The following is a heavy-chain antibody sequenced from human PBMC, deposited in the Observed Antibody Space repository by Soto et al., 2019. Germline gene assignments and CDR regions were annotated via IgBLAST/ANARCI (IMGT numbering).Heavy chain of an antibody. CDR3: ARRRSSPYYYYGMDV. Sequence: SETLSLTCTVSGGSISSSSYYWGWIRQPPGKGLERIGSIYYSGSTYYNPSLKSRVTISVDTSKNQFSLKLSSVTAADTAVYYCARRRSSPYYYYGMDVWGQGTTVTVSS. CDR1: GGSISSSSYY. V-gene: IGHV4-39*01. D-gene: IGHD1-26*01. J-gene: IGHJ6*02. CDR2: IYYSGST.